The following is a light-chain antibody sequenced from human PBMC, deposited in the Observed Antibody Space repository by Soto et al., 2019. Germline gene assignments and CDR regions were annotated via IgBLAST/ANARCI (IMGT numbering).Light chain of an antibody. CDR1: RSISSSN. J-gene: IGKJ2*01. Sequence: EVVLTQSPGTLSLSPGERATLSCRASRSISSSNLGWYQQKPGQAPRLLIYGASSRATGIPDRFSGSGSGTDFSLTISRLETEDFAVYYCQQYGSSPYTFGQGIKVEIK. CDR3: QQYGSSPYT. V-gene: IGKV3-20*01. CDR2: GAS.